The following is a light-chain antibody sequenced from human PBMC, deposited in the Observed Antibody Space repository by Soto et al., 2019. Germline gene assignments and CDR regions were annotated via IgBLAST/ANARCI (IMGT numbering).Light chain of an antibody. CDR3: QQYNEWPLT. J-gene: IGKJ4*01. CDR2: GTS. CDR1: QNIYYN. Sequence: EIVMTQSPATLSVSPGERATLSCRASQNIYYNVAWYQQKPGQAPSLLIYGTSTRATGFPARFSGSASGTDFTLTISSLQSEDFAVYYCQQYNEWPLTFGGGTKVDIK. V-gene: IGKV3-15*01.